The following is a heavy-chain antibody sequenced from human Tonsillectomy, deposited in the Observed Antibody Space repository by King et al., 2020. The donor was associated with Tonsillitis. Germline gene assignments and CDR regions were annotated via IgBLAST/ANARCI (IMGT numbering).Heavy chain of an antibody. CDR3: ATSLI. CDR2: IGPSSGAI. V-gene: IGHV3-48*01. CDR1: GFTFSAFN. J-gene: IGHJ4*02. D-gene: IGHD3-10*01. Sequence: VQLVESGGGLVQPGGSLRLSCAASGFTFSAFNMNWVRQVPGKGLEWISYIGPSSGAIYYADSVKGRFTISRDNAKNSLYLQMNSLRADDTAVYYCATSLIRGQGTLVTVSS.